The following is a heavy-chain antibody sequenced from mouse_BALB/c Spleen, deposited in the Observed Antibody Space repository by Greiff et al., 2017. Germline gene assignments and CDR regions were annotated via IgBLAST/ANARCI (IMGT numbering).Heavy chain of an antibody. CDR3: ARRGITGGYYYAMDY. D-gene: IGHD2-4*01. CDR1: GYTFSSYW. J-gene: IGHJ4*01. CDR2: ILPGSGST. V-gene: IGHV1-9*01. Sequence: QVQLQQSGAELMKPGASVKISCKATGYTFSSYWIEWVKQRPGHGLEWIGEILPGSGSTNYNEKFKGKATFTADTSSNTAYMQLSSLTSEDSAVYYCARRGITGGYYYAMDYWGQGTSVTVSS.